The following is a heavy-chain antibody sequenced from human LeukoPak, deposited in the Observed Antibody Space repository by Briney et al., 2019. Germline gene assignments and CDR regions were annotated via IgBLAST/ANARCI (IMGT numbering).Heavy chain of an antibody. J-gene: IGHJ6*02. CDR2: INPNSGGT. CDR1: GYTFTGYY. V-gene: IGHV1-2*02. Sequence: GASVKVSCKAPGYTFTGYYMHWVRQAPGQGLEWMGWINPNSGGTNYAQKFQGRVTMTRDTSISTAYMELGRLRSDDTAVYYCARDPIVVVVAATLPMDVWGQGTTVTVSS. D-gene: IGHD2-15*01. CDR3: ARDPIVVVVAATLPMDV.